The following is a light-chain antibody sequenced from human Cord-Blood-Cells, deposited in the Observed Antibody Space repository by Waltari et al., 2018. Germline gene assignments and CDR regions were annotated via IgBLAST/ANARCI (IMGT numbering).Light chain of an antibody. Sequence: DIQMTQSPSTLSASVGDRVTITCRASQSISSWLAWYQQKPGKAPKLLIYDASSLESGVPSRFSGSGSGTEFTLTSSSLQPDDFTTYYCQQYNSYSPTFSGGTKVEIK. V-gene: IGKV1-5*01. CDR1: QSISSW. J-gene: IGKJ4*01. CDR2: DAS. CDR3: QQYNSYSPT.